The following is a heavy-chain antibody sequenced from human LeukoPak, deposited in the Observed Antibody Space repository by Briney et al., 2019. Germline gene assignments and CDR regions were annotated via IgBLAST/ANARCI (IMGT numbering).Heavy chain of an antibody. CDR1: GFTFSTSW. CDR3: ARGPIDYGDYYFDY. J-gene: IGHJ4*02. V-gene: IGHV3-74*01. Sequence: GGSQRLSCAASGFTFSTSWMHWVRQAPGKGLVWVSRTNSDGSSTSYADSVKGRFTISRDNAKNTLYLQMNSLRAEDTAEYYCARGPIDYGDYYFDYWGQGTLVTVSS. CDR2: TNSDGSST. D-gene: IGHD4-17*01.